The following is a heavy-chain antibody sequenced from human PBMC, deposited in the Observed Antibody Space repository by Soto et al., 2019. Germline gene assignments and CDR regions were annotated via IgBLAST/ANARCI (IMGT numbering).Heavy chain of an antibody. D-gene: IGHD4-17*01. CDR1: GGSISGGVGGLYY. CDR3: AREVIPLTTDWYFDL. J-gene: IGHJ2*01. CDR2: IYDSGST. V-gene: IGHV4-30-4*01. Sequence: QLQLRESGPGLVKPSETLSLTCTVSGGSISGGVGGLYYWGWFRKPPGKGWEWIGYIYDSGSTYYNPSLKSRVTISVDTSKNQFSLRLSSVTAADTAVYYCAREVIPLTTDWYFDLWGRGTLVTVSS.